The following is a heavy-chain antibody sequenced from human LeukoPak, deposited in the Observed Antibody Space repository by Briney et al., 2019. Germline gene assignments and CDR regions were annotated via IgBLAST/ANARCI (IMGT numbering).Heavy chain of an antibody. V-gene: IGHV3-23*01. J-gene: IGHJ4*02. D-gene: IGHD3-3*01. CDR1: GFTFSSYA. Sequence: PGGSLRLSCAASGFTFSSYAMSWVRQAPGKGLEWVSGISGSGGTTYYADSVKGRFTISRDNSKNTLDLHMNNLRVEDTAVYYCATINYDFWSGYYRGPRDYWGQGTLVTVSS. CDR2: ISGSGGTT. CDR3: ATINYDFWSGYYRGPRDY.